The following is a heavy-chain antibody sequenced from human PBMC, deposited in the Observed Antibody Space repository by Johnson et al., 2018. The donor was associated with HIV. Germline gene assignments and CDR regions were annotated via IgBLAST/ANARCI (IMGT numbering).Heavy chain of an antibody. J-gene: IGHJ3*02. V-gene: IGHV3-9*01. CDR1: GFTFDDYA. Sequence: VQLVESGGGLVQPGRSLRLSCAASGFTFDDYAIHWVRQAPGKGLEWVSGISWNSCSIGSADSVKGRFTISRDNAKNSLYLQMNSLRAEDTALYYCAGGLRSQIAVAGRGDAFDIWGQGTMVTVSS. D-gene: IGHD6-19*01. CDR2: ISWNSCSI. CDR3: AGGLRSQIAVAGRGDAFDI.